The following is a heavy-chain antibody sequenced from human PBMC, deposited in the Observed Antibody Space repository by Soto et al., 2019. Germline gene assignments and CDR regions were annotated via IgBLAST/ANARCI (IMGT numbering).Heavy chain of an antibody. CDR1: GFTFSSYA. CDR2: ISGSGGST. CDR3: AKPQSSGLGGGDEYYYYYGMDV. J-gene: IGHJ6*02. V-gene: IGHV3-23*01. D-gene: IGHD6-25*01. Sequence: EVQLLESGGGLVQPGGSLRLSCAASGFTFSSYAMSWVRQAPGKGLEWVSAISGSGGSTYYADSVKGRFTISRDNSKNRIYLQMNSLRAEDTAVYYCAKPQSSGLGGGDEYYYYYGMDVWGQGTTVTVSS.